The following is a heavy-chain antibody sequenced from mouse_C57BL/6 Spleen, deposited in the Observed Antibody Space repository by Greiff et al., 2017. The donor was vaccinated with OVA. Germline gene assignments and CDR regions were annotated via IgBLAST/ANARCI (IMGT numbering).Heavy chain of an antibody. V-gene: IGHV1-59*01. J-gene: IGHJ4*01. CDR2: IDPSDSYT. CDR1: GYTFTSYW. CDR3: ARRPQDYAMDY. Sequence: QVQLQQPGAELVRPGTSVKLSCKASGYTFTSYWMHWVKQRPGQGLEWIGVIDPSDSYTNYNQKFKGKATLTVDTSSSTAYMQLSSLTSEDSAVYFCARRPQDYAMDYWGQGTSVTVSS.